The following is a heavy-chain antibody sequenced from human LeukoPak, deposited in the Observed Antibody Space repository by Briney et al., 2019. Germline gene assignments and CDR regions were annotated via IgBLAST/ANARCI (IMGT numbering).Heavy chain of an antibody. D-gene: IGHD2-15*01. J-gene: IGHJ4*02. Sequence: GGSLRLSCAASGFSFSSYNLNWVRQAPGKGLEWVSSLSTSSSYIYYADSVKGRFTVSRDNARNSLELQMNSLRAEDTAMYYCARDLVVVPHYFDYWGQGTLVTVSS. V-gene: IGHV3-21*01. CDR1: GFSFSSYN. CDR2: LSTSSSYI. CDR3: ARDLVVVPHYFDY.